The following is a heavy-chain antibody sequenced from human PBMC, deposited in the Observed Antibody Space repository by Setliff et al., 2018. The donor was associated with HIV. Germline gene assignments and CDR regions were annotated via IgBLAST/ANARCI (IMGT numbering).Heavy chain of an antibody. J-gene: IGHJ2*01. V-gene: IGHV4-39*01. Sequence: SETLSLTCTVSGGSISSPTYYWGWIRQPPGKGLEWIGTFYSSRSTYYNPSLRSRVTLSVDTSKNQFSLRLSSVTAVDTAVYFCARRSQDSWNLDLWGRGTLVTVSS. CDR3: ARRSQDSWNLDL. CDR2: FYSSRST. CDR1: GGSISSPTYY.